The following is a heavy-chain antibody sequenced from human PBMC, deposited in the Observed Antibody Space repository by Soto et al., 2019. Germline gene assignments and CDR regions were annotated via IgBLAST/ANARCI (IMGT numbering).Heavy chain of an antibody. J-gene: IGHJ1*01. CDR3: ARRSSGYYRETLKPFQQ. CDR1: GRSFSGYY. D-gene: IGHD3-22*01. CDR2: INHSGST. Sequence: SETLSLTCAVYGRSFSGYYWSWIRQPPGKGLEWIGEINHSGSTNYNPSLKSRVTISVDTSKNQFSLKLSSVTAADTAVYYCARRSSGYYRETLKPFQQWGQGTMV. V-gene: IGHV4-34*01.